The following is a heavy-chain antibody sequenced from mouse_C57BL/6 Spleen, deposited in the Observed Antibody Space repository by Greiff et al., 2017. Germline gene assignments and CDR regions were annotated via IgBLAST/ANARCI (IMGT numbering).Heavy chain of an antibody. CDR2: IDPANGNT. Sequence: EVQLQQSVAELVRPGASVKLSCTASGFNIKNTYMHWVKQRPEQGLEWIGRIDPANGNTKYAPKFQGKATITADTSSNTAYLQLSSLTSEDTAIYYCARRTTTMVTTTGFDYWGQGTTLTVSS. CDR1: GFNIKNTY. D-gene: IGHD2-2*01. CDR3: ARRTTTMVTTTGFDY. V-gene: IGHV14-3*01. J-gene: IGHJ2*01.